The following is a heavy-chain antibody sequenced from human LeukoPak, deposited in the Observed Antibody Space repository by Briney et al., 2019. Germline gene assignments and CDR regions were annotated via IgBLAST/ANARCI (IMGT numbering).Heavy chain of an antibody. CDR3: ASLTGIAARMGVDY. CDR1: GGSFSGYY. CDR2: INHSGST. Sequence: SETLSLTCAVYGGSFSGYYWSWIRQPPGKGLEWIGEINHSGSTNYNSSLKSRVTISVDTSKNQFSLKLSSVTAADTAVYYCASLTGIAARMGVDYWGQGTLVTVSS. J-gene: IGHJ4*02. D-gene: IGHD6-6*01. V-gene: IGHV4-34*01.